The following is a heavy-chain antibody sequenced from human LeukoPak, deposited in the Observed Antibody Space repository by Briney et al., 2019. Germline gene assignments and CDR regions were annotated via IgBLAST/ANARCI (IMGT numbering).Heavy chain of an antibody. D-gene: IGHD4/OR15-4a*01. J-gene: IGHJ4*02. CDR3: TRNEYGEYYFDY. Sequence: GGSLRLSCAASEFTFSHYAMHWVRQAPGKGLEWVAVTSYDGSNKHYADSVRGRFTISRDNSKNTLYLQMNSVRPEDTAVYYCTRNEYGEYYFDYWGRGTLVTVSS. CDR1: EFTFSHYA. CDR2: TSYDGSNK. V-gene: IGHV3-30-3*01.